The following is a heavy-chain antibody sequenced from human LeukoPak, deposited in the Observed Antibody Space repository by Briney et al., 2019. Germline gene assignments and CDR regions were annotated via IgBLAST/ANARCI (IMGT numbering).Heavy chain of an antibody. CDR1: DDSISDYY. Sequence: SETLSLTCTVSDDSISDYYRGWIRQPPGRGLEWIGYIHNSGTSTYNLSLKSRVTISADTSKNQFSLKLNSMTTADTAVYYCTRGAGWLIDYWGQGILVTVSS. D-gene: IGHD3-16*01. J-gene: IGHJ4*02. CDR3: TRGAGWLIDY. V-gene: IGHV4-59*01. CDR2: IHNSGTS.